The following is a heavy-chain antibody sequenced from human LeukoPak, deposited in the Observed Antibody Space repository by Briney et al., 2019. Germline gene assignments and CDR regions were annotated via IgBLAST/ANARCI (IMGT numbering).Heavy chain of an antibody. Sequence: SETLSLTCAVYGGSFSGYYWSWIRQPPGKGLEWIGEINHSGSTNYNPSLKSRVTISVDTSKNQFSLKLSSVTAADTAVYYCARGRQLTVYYCYGMDVWGKGTTVTVSS. CDR1: GGSFSGYY. CDR2: INHSGST. D-gene: IGHD6-13*01. CDR3: ARGRQLTVYYCYGMDV. J-gene: IGHJ6*04. V-gene: IGHV4-34*01.